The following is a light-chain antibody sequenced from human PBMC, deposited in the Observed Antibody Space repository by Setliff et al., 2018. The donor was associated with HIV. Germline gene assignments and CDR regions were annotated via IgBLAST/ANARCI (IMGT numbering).Light chain of an antibody. CDR1: SSAVGGFNY. CDR3: SSYTSSSTLVV. CDR2: DVT. J-gene: IGLJ1*01. Sequence: QSALTQPASVSGSPGQSITISCTGTSSAVGGFNYVSWYQQHPGKAPKVMIYDVTNRPSVVSNRFSGSKSGNTASLTISGLQAEDDADYYCSSYTSSSTLVVFGTGTKVTVL. V-gene: IGLV2-14*03.